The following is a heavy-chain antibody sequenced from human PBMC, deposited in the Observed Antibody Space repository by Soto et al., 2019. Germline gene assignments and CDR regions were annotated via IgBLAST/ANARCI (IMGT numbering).Heavy chain of an antibody. J-gene: IGHJ6*02. V-gene: IGHV1-69*13. CDR1: GGTFSSYA. D-gene: IGHD4-4*01. CDR3: ASCSHLQNDYYYYGMDV. CDR2: IIPIFGTA. Sequence: ASVKVYCKASGGTFSSYAISWVRQAPGQGLEWMGGIIPIFGTANYAQKFQGRVTITADESTSTAYMELSSLRSEDTAVYYCASCSHLQNDYYYYGMDVWGQGTTVTVSS.